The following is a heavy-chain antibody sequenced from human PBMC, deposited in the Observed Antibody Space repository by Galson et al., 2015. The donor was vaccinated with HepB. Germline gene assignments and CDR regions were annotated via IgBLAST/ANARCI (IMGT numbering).Heavy chain of an antibody. CDR3: ARDILRGGRGAFDI. CDR2: IKQDGSEK. Sequence: SLRLSCAASGFTFSSYWMSWVRQAPGKGLEWVANIKQDGSEKYYVDSVKGRFTISRDNAKNSLYLQMNSLRAEDTAVYYCARDILRGGRGAFDIWGQGTMVTVSS. D-gene: IGHD3-10*01. V-gene: IGHV3-7*03. J-gene: IGHJ3*02. CDR1: GFTFSSYW.